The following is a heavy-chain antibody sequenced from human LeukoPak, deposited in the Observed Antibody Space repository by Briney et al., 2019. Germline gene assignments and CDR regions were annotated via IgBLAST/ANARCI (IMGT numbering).Heavy chain of an antibody. Sequence: PSETLSLTCTVSGGSISSYYWSWIRQPPGKGLEWIGYIYHSGSTYYNPSLKSRVTISVDRSKNQFSLKLSSVTAADTAVYYCARVLAAAGHFDYWGQGTLVTVSS. CDR1: GGSISSYY. CDR3: ARVLAAAGHFDY. CDR2: IYHSGST. D-gene: IGHD6-13*01. V-gene: IGHV4-59*12. J-gene: IGHJ4*02.